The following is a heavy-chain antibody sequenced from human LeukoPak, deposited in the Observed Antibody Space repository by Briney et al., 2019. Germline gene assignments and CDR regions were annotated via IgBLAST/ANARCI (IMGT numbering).Heavy chain of an antibody. CDR2: ISGSGDNT. V-gene: IGHV3-23*01. D-gene: IGHD6-13*01. CDR1: RFTFSSYA. CDR3: AKDRFVSASGTSTYYFDY. J-gene: IGHJ4*02. Sequence: GGSLRLSCAASRFTFSSYATSWVRQAPGKGLEWVSAISGSGDNTYYADSVRGRFTISRDNSKNTLYLQMNSLRAEDTAVYYCAKDRFVSASGTSTYYFDYWGQGTLVTVSS.